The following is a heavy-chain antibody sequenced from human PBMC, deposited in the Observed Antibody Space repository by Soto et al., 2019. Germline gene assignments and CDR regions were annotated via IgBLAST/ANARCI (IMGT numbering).Heavy chain of an antibody. V-gene: IGHV1-18*01. CDR2: ISASNGDT. CDR1: GYSFTSPG. J-gene: IGHJ6*03. CDR3: ARIVRGSNLDYCHNVDV. Sequence: QVQLVQSGAEVKKPGASVKVSCKASGYSFTSPGITCVRQAPGQGLEWMAWISASNGDTNYAQKFQGRVTVTTDTSTSTGYMELRSTRLEDAAVYYCARIVRGSNLDYCHNVDVGGEGTTATVSS. D-gene: IGHD3-10*02.